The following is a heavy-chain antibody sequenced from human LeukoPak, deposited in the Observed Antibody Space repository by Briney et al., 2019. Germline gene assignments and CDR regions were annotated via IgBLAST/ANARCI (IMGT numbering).Heavy chain of an antibody. CDR1: GGTFSSYA. D-gene: IGHD3-22*01. CDR3: ARVNGNSGYYVDY. J-gene: IGHJ4*02. V-gene: IGHV1-69*11. CDR2: IIPILGTA. Sequence: SVKVSCKASGGTFSSYAISWVRQAPGQGLEWMGRIIPILGTANYAQKFQGRVTITTDESTSTAYMELSSLRSEDTAVYYCARVNGNSGYYVDYWGQGTLVTVSS.